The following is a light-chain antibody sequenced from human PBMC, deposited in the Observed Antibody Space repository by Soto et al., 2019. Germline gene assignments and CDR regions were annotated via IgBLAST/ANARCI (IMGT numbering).Light chain of an antibody. Sequence: EIVLTQSPDTLSLSPGERATLSCRASQSVRSSLAWYQQKPGQAPRLLIYDASNRATSLTARFSGSGSGTEFPLTISSLEPEDFAVYYCQQRRNWPPEVTFGPGTKVDIK. CDR2: DAS. V-gene: IGKV3-11*01. CDR1: QSVRSS. CDR3: QQRRNWPPEVT. J-gene: IGKJ3*01.